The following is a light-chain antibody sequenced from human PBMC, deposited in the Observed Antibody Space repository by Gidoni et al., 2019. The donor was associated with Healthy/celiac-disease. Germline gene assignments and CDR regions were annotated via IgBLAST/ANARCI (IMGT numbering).Light chain of an antibody. CDR2: QDS. CDR3: QAWDSSTCV. Sequence: SYELTQPPSVSVSPGQTASITCSGDKLGDKYACWYQQKPGQSPVLVIYQDSKRPSGIPERFSGSSSGNTATLTISGTQAMDEADYYCQAWDSSTCVFGTGTNVTVL. J-gene: IGLJ1*01. CDR1: KLGDKY. V-gene: IGLV3-1*01.